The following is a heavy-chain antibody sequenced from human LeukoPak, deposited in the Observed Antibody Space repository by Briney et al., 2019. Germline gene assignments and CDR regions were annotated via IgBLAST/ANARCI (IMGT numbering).Heavy chain of an antibody. V-gene: IGHV3-53*01. Sequence: PGGSLRLSCAASGFTVSSNYMSWVRQARGKGLEGVSVIYSGGSTYYADSVKGRFTISRDNSKNTLYLQMNSLRAEDTAAYYCARDLRYYDILTGPRGMDVWGQGTTVTVSS. CDR3: ARDLRYYDILTGPRGMDV. J-gene: IGHJ6*02. D-gene: IGHD3-9*01. CDR1: GFTVSSNY. CDR2: IYSGGST.